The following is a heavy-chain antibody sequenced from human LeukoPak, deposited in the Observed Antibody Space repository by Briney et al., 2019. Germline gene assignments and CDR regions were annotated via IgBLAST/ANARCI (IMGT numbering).Heavy chain of an antibody. V-gene: IGHV4-31*03. Sequence: SETLSLTCTVSGGSISSGGYYWSWIRQHPGKGLEWIGYIYYSGSTYYNPSLKGRVTISVDTSKNQFSLKLSSVTAADTAVYYCARERGPGCSSTSCYTLRDYYYYMDVWGKGTTVTVSS. CDR2: IYYSGST. D-gene: IGHD2-2*02. CDR3: ARERGPGCSSTSCYTLRDYYYYMDV. J-gene: IGHJ6*03. CDR1: GGSISSGGYY.